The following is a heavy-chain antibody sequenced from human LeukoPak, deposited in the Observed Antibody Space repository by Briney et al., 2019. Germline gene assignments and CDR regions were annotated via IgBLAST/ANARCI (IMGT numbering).Heavy chain of an antibody. J-gene: IGHJ4*02. CDR3: ARDSGSYYFDY. Sequence: GGSLRLSCAASGFTFSSYAMNWGRQAPGKGLEWVAVISYDGSNKYYADSVKGRFTISRDNSKNTLDLQMNSLRAEDTAVYYCARDSGSYYFDYWGQGTLVTVSS. CDR1: GFTFSSYA. V-gene: IGHV3-30-3*01. D-gene: IGHD1-26*01. CDR2: ISYDGSNK.